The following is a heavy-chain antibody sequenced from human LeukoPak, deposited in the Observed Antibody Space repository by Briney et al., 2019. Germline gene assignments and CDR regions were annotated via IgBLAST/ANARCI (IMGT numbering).Heavy chain of an antibody. D-gene: IGHD4-17*01. V-gene: IGHV3-15*01. CDR2: IKSKTACGTT. CDR3: TTDGDFYGDYVRDY. J-gene: IGHJ4*02. Sequence: WIRQPPGKRLEWVGRIKSKTACGTTDYAAPVKCRFTISRDDSKNTLYLQMNSLKTEDTAVYYCTTDGDFYGDYVRDYWGQGTLVTVSS.